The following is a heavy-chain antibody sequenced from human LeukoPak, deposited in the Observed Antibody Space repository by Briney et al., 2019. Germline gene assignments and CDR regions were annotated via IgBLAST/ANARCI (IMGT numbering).Heavy chain of an antibody. V-gene: IGHV3-21*01. D-gene: IGHD3-22*01. CDR3: ARELMGLTMIVVVNPIDY. Sequence: GGSLRLSCAASGFTFSSYSMNWVRQAPGKGLEWVSSISSSSSYRYYADSVKGRFTISRDNAKSSLFLQMNSLRAEDTAVYYCARELMGLTMIVVVNPIDYWGQGTLVTVSS. CDR1: GFTFSSYS. CDR2: ISSSSSYR. J-gene: IGHJ4*02.